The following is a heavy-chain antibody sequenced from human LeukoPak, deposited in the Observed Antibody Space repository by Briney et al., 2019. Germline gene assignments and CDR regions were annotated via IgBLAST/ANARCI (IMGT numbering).Heavy chain of an antibody. Sequence: GGSLRLSCAASGFMFSSYWMTWVRQAPGKGLEWVANIKQAGSENSYVDSVKGRFTISRDNAKNSLYLQINSLRAEDTAVYYCARVIVYSNYTEPTYYFDSWGQGTLVTVSS. D-gene: IGHD4-11*01. CDR3: ARVIVYSNYTEPTYYFDS. V-gene: IGHV3-7*01. J-gene: IGHJ4*02. CDR2: IKQAGSEN. CDR1: GFMFSSYW.